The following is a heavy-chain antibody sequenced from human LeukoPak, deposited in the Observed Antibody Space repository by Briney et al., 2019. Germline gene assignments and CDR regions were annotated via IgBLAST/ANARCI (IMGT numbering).Heavy chain of an antibody. V-gene: IGHV3-48*03. Sequence: GGSLRLSCAASGFTFSSYEMNWVRQAPGKGLEWVSYISSSGSTIYYADSVKGRFTISRDNAKNTVYLQMNSLRAEDTAVYYCARDYVSGSFDPWGQGTLVTVSS. J-gene: IGHJ5*02. CDR2: ISSSGSTI. CDR1: GFTFSSYE. CDR3: ARDYVSGSFDP. D-gene: IGHD3-10*01.